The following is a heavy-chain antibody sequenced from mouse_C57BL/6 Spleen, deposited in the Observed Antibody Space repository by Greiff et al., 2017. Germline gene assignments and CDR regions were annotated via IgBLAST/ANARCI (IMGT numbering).Heavy chain of an antibody. J-gene: IGHJ3*01. CDR2: ISTGDSTI. Sequence: EVKLVESGGGLVKPGGSLKLSCAASGFTFSDYGMHWVRQAPEQGLEWVAYISTGDSTIYYAAKVQGRFTISGDTAKNTLFLQMTSLRSEDTAMYYCARGEEQAYWGQGTMVTVSA. CDR1: GFTFSDYG. CDR3: ARGEEQAY. V-gene: IGHV5-17*01.